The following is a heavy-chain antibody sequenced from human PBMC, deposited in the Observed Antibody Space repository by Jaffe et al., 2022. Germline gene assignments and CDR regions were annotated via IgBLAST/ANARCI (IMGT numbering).Heavy chain of an antibody. Sequence: QVTLRESGPALVKPTQTLTLTCTFSGFSLSTSGMCVSWIRQPPGKALEWLALIDWDDDKYYSTSLKTRLTISKDTSKNQVVLTMTNMDPVDTATYYCARTQNPYWNYAQYDILTGYYYYMDVWGKGTTVTVSS. CDR1: GFSLSTSGMC. CDR3: ARTQNPYWNYAQYDILTGYYYYMDV. J-gene: IGHJ6*03. V-gene: IGHV2-70*01. CDR2: IDWDDDK. D-gene: IGHD3-9*01.